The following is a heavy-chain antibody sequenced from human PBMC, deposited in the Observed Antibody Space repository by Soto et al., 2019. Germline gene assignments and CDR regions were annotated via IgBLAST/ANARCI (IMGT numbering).Heavy chain of an antibody. J-gene: IGHJ6*03. D-gene: IGHD6-6*01. V-gene: IGHV4-39*07. CDR3: ARVGNSSSGYYYYYMDV. CDR2: IYHSGST. CDR1: GGSISSSSYY. Sequence: KPSETLSLTCTVSGGSISSSSYYWGWIRQPPGKGLEWIGEIYHSGSTNYNPSLKSRVTISVDKSKNQFSLKLSSVTAADTAVYYCARVGNSSSGYYYYYMDVWGKGTTVTVSS.